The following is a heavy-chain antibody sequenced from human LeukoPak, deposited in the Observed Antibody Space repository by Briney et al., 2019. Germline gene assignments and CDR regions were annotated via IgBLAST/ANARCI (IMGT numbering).Heavy chain of an antibody. Sequence: GASVRLSCGASGLTFRNYWMHWVRQAPGKGLVWVSRISTDGSTTNYADSVKGRFTVSRDNAKNTLSLQMNSLRAEDTAVYYCASGGTGYSYDWGQGTLVTLSS. CDR2: ISTDGSTT. V-gene: IGHV3-74*01. D-gene: IGHD5-18*01. CDR3: ASGGTGYSYD. J-gene: IGHJ4*02. CDR1: GLTFRNYW.